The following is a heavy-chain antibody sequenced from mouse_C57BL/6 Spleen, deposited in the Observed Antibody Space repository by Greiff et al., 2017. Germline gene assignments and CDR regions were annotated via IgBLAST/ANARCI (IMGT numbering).Heavy chain of an antibody. CDR3: ARKGITTVVATDY. Sequence: QVQLQQSGAELVRPGTSVKVSCKASGYAFTNYLIEWVKQRPGQGLEWIGVINPGSGGTNYNEKFKGKATLTADKSSSTAYMQLSSLTSEDSAVYFCARKGITTVVATDYWGQGTTLTVSS. J-gene: IGHJ2*01. CDR2: INPGSGGT. CDR1: GYAFTNYL. D-gene: IGHD1-1*01. V-gene: IGHV1-54*01.